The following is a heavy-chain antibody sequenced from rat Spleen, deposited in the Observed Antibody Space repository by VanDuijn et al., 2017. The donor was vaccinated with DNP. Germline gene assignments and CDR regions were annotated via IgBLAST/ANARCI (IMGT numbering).Heavy chain of an antibody. D-gene: IGHD1-5*01. CDR2: ISPSGGST. CDR3: ATPGCTTDVCYFDY. J-gene: IGHJ2*01. CDR1: GFTFTNYY. Sequence: EVQLVESGGGLAQPGRSMKLSCAASGFTFTNYYMAWVRQAPTKGLEWVASISPSGGSTYYRASVKGRFTISRDNAKSTLYLQMDSLRSEDTATYYCATPGCTTDVCYFDYWGQGVMVTVSS. V-gene: IGHV5-25*01.